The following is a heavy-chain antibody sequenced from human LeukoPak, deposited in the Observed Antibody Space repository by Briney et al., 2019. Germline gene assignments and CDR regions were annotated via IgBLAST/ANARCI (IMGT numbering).Heavy chain of an antibody. CDR3: ANGGEMATIDY. V-gene: IGHV3-30*18. J-gene: IGHJ4*02. Sequence: GGSLRLSCAASGFTLSSYGMHWVRQAPGKGLEWVAVISYDGSNKYYADSVKGRFTISRDNSKNTLYLQMNSLRAEDTAVYYCANGGEMATIDYWGQGTLVTVSS. CDR1: GFTLSSYG. CDR2: ISYDGSNK. D-gene: IGHD5-24*01.